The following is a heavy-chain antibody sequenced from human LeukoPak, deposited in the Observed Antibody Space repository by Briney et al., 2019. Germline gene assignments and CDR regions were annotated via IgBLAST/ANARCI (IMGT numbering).Heavy chain of an antibody. D-gene: IGHD3-10*01. CDR3: ARMGGLGDGSGSYYLYYFDY. V-gene: IGHV4-4*07. Sequence: PSETLSLTCTVSGGSISSYYWSWIRQPAGKGLEWIGRIYTSGSTNYNPSLKSRVTMSVDTSKNQFSLKLSSVTAADTAVYYCARMGGLGDGSGSYYLYYFDYWGQGTLVTVSS. J-gene: IGHJ4*02. CDR2: IYTSGST. CDR1: GGSISSYY.